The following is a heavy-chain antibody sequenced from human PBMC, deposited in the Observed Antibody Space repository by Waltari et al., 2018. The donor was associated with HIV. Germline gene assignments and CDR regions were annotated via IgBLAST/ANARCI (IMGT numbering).Heavy chain of an antibody. Sequence: EVQLVESGGGLVQPGRSLRLSCAASGFTFDDYAMHWVRPAPGKGLEWVSGSSWNSGSIGYADSVKGRFTISRDNAKNSLYLQMNSLRAEDTALYYCAKDLAPYGSHGWSLDYWGQGTLVTVSS. D-gene: IGHD6-19*01. J-gene: IGHJ4*02. CDR2: SSWNSGSI. CDR3: AKDLAPYGSHGWSLDY. CDR1: GFTFDDYA. V-gene: IGHV3-9*01.